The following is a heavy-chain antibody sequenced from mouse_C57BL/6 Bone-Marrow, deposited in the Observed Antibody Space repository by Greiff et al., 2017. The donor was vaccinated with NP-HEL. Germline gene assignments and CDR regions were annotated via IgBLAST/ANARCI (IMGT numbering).Heavy chain of an antibody. D-gene: IGHD2-12*01. Sequence: QVHVKQPGAELVKPGASVKMSCKASGYTFTSYWITWVKQRPGQGLEWIGDIYPGSGSTNYNEKFKSKATLTVDTSSSTAYMQLSSLTSEDSAVYYCVVTPLPSMDYWGQGTSVTVSS. CDR1: GYTFTSYW. V-gene: IGHV1-55*01. J-gene: IGHJ4*01. CDR3: VVTPLPSMDY. CDR2: IYPGSGST.